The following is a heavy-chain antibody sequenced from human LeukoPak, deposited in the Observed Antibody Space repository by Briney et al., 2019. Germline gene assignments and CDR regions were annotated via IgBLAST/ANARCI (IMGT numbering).Heavy chain of an antibody. CDR3: ARSYSGYDSSEPFDY. Sequence: ASVKVSCKASGYTFTSYGFSWVRQAPGQGLEWMGWISAYNGHTNYAQELQGRVTMTTDTSTSAAYMELRSLRSDDTAVYYCARSYSGYDSSEPFDYWGQGTLVTVSS. D-gene: IGHD5-12*01. CDR2: ISAYNGHT. J-gene: IGHJ4*02. CDR1: GYTFTSYG. V-gene: IGHV1-18*01.